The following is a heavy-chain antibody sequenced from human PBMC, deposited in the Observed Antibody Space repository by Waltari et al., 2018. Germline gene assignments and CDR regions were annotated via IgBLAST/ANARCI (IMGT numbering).Heavy chain of an antibody. CDR1: GFSFSTYW. D-gene: IGHD1-26*01. CDR3: ARDWEGERPNFDY. V-gene: IGHV3-7*01. CDR2: INQDGSKK. J-gene: IGHJ4*02. Sequence: EVQLVESGGGLVEPGGSLRLSCVASGFSFSTYWMSWVRQAPGKGREWVADINQDGSKKYYMGSMKGRFTISRDNAKSSVYLEMNSLRGDDTAVYYCARDWEGERPNFDYWGQGILVTVSS.